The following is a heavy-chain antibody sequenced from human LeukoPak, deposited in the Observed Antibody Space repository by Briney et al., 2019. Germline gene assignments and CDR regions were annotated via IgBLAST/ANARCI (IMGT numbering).Heavy chain of an antibody. CDR1: GFIFSGYG. CDR2: IWYDGSNK. Sequence: PGGSLRLSCAASGFIFSGYGMHWVRQAPGKGLEWVAVIWYDGSNKYYADSVKGRFTISRDNSKNTLYLQMNSLRAEDTAVYYCAREYSYYGMDVWGQGTTVTVSS. D-gene: IGHD1-26*01. J-gene: IGHJ6*02. V-gene: IGHV3-33*08. CDR3: AREYSYYGMDV.